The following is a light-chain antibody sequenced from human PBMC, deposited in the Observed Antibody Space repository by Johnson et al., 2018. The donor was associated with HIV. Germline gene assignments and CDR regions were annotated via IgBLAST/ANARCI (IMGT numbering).Light chain of an antibody. Sequence: QPVLTQPPSVSAAPGQKVTISCSGSSSNIENNYVSWYQQLPGTAPKLLIYDNTKRPSGIPDRFSGSKSGTSATLGITGLLTGDEADYYCGTWDSSLSVYVFGTGTKVTVL. V-gene: IGLV1-51*01. CDR2: DNT. CDR1: SSNIENNY. J-gene: IGLJ1*01. CDR3: GTWDSSLSVYV.